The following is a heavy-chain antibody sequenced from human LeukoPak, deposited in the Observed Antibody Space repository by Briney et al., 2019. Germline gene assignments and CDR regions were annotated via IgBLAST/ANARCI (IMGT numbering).Heavy chain of an antibody. J-gene: IGHJ4*02. Sequence: GGSLRLSCAASGFTFSSYAMSWVRQAPGKGLEWVSAISGSAGSTHYADSVKGRFTISRDNSKNTLYLQMDSLRADDTAVYYCAKGRAKATVTAGDHWGQGTLATASS. D-gene: IGHD4-17*01. CDR2: ISGSAGST. CDR1: GFTFSSYA. CDR3: AKGRAKATVTAGDH. V-gene: IGHV3-23*01.